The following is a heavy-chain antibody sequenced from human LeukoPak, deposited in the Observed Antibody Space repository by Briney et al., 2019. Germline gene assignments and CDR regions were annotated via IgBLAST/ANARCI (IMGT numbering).Heavy chain of an antibody. D-gene: IGHD3-9*01. J-gene: IGHJ4*02. V-gene: IGHV3-15*01. CDR1: GFTFTNAW. Sequence: KPGGSLRLSCAASGFTFTNAWMSWVRQAPGKGLEWVGRIKSNADGGTADYAASVNGRFTISRDDSKSTLYSQMNGLKTEDTGVYFCTPYLLRYFDWSPGFDYWGQGTLVTVSS. CDR2: IKSNADGGTA. CDR3: TPYLLRYFDWSPGFDY.